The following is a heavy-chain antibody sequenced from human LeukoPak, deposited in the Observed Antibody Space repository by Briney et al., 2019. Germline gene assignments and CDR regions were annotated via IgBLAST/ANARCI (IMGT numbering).Heavy chain of an antibody. D-gene: IGHD2-2*01. CDR2: INHSGST. V-gene: IGHV4-34*01. J-gene: IGHJ5*02. Sequence: PSETLSLTCAVYGGSFSGYYWSWIRQPPGRGLEWIGEINHSGSTNYNPSLKSRVTISVDTSKNQFSLKLSSVTAADTAVYLCGRRRRIVVVPWFDPWGQGTLVTVSS. CDR1: GGSFSGYY. CDR3: GRRRRIVVVPWFDP.